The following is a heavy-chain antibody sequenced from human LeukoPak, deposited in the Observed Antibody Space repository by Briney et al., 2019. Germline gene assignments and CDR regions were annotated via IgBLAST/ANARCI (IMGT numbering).Heavy chain of an antibody. V-gene: IGHV1-46*01. CDR1: GYTFTSYY. CDR3: ARMGEQLPNPYYYYYMDV. Sequence: GASVKVSCKASGYTFTSYYTHWVRQAPGQGLEWMGIINPSGGSTSYAQKFQGRVTMTRDMSTSTVYMELSSLRSEDTAVYYCARMGEQLPNPYYYYYMDVWGKGTTVTVSS. J-gene: IGHJ6*03. D-gene: IGHD6-6*01. CDR2: INPSGGST.